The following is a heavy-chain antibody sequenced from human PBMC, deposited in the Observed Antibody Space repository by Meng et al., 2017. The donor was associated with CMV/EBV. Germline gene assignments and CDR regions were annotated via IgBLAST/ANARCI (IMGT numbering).Heavy chain of an antibody. CDR3: ARVAAAGDFDY. Sequence: GGSLRLSCAVSGFTVSVNYMSWVRQAPGKGLEWVSVIHSGGDTYYADSVKGRFTISRDNSKNTLYLQMNSLRAEDTALYHCARVAAAGDFDYWGQGTLVTVSS. J-gene: IGHJ4*02. CDR2: IHSGGDT. V-gene: IGHV3-53*01. CDR1: GFTVSVNY. D-gene: IGHD6-13*01.